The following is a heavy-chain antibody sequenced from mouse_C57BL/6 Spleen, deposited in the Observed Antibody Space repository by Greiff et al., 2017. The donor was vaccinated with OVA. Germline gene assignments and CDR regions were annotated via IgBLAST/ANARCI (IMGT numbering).Heavy chain of an antibody. CDR2: INPNYGTT. V-gene: IGHV1-39*01. J-gene: IGHJ3*01. CDR1: GYSFTDYN. CDR3: ARSDGYSKGFAY. D-gene: IGHD2-5*01. Sequence: EVQLQQSGPELVKPGASVKLSCKASGYSFTDYNMNWVKQSTGKSLEWIGVINPNYGTTSYNQKFKGKATLTVDQSSSTAYMQLNSLTSEDSAVXFCARSDGYSKGFAYWGQGTLVTVSA.